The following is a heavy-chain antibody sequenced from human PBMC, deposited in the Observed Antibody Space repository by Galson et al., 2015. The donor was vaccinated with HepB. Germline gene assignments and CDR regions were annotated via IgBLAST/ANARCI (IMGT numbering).Heavy chain of an antibody. CDR3: ARGRYDYIWGSYRPGPELSHNWFDP. CDR1: GYTFTSYG. CDR2: ISAYNGNT. V-gene: IGHV1-18*01. D-gene: IGHD3-16*02. J-gene: IGHJ5*02. Sequence: SVKVSCKASGYTFTSYGISWVRQAPGQGLEWMGWISAYNGNTNYAQKLQGGVTMTTDTSTSTAYMELRSLRSDDTAVYYCARGRYDYIWGSYRPGPELSHNWFDPWGQGTLVTVSS.